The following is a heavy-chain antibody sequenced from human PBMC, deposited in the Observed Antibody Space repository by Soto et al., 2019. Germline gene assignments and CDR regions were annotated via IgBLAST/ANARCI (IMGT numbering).Heavy chain of an antibody. CDR3: AKEFCTSNSSPAFDI. Sequence: GASVKVSCKAAGYSLTDYYLHWVRQAPGQGLEWMGWISPNSGGSNYAQTFQGRVTMTRDTSISTAYMELSSLSSDDTALYYCAKEFCTSNSSPAFDIRGQRKTVTVSS. CDR2: ISPNSGGS. V-gene: IGHV1-2*02. D-gene: IGHD2-2*01. J-gene: IGHJ3*02. CDR1: GYSLTDYY.